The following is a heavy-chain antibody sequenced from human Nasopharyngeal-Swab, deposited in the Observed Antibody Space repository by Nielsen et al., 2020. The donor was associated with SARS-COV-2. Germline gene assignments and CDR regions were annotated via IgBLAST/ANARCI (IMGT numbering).Heavy chain of an antibody. CDR3: TRVLVAAGPMLDY. D-gene: IGHD6-13*01. CDR1: GFSFVDYA. CDR2: IRSNIHGGTT. V-gene: IGHV3-49*03. Sequence: GASLKISCTASGFSFVDYAMSWFRQAPGKGLEWIAFIRSNIHGGTTEYAASVRGRFVMSRDDSKLIAYLLLNSLKTEDTGVYYCTRVLVAAGPMLDYWGPRTLVTASS. J-gene: IGHJ4*01.